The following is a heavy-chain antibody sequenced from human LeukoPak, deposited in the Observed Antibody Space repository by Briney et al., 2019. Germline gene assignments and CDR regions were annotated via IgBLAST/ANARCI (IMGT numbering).Heavy chain of an antibody. J-gene: IGHJ4*02. CDR3: AKGYCSSTSCYALYYFDY. CDR2: ISGSGGST. V-gene: IGHV3-23*01. D-gene: IGHD2-2*01. CDR1: GFTFSSYA. Sequence: GVSLRLSCAASGFTFSSYAMSWVRQAPGKGLEWVSAISGSGGSTYYADSVKGRFTISRDNSKNTLYLQMNSLRAEDTAVYYCAKGYCSSTSCYALYYFDYWGQGTLVTVSS.